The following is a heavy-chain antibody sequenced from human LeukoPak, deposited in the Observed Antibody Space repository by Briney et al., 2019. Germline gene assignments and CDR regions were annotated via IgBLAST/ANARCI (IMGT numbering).Heavy chain of an antibody. J-gene: IGHJ4*02. CDR2: ISASGGST. CDR3: ASILLWFVYEY. Sequence: PGGSLRLSCAASGLTFSSYSMSWVRQAPGKGLEWVSAISASGGSTYYADSVKGRFTISRDNSKNTLYLQMNSLRAEDTAVYYCASILLWFVYEYWGQGTLVTVSS. V-gene: IGHV3-23*01. CDR1: GLTFSSYS. D-gene: IGHD3-10*01.